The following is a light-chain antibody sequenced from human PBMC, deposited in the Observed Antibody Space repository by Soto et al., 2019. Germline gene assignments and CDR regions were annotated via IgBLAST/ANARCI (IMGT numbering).Light chain of an antibody. J-gene: IGLJ2*01. CDR1: SSDVGSYNL. Sequence: QSALTQPASVSGSPGQSITISCTGTSSDVGSYNLVSWYQQHPGKAPKLMIYEGTKRPSGISNRFSGSKSGNTASLTLSGLQAEDEADYFCCSYAGSSTVLFGGGTKVTVL. V-gene: IGLV2-23*01. CDR3: CSYAGSSTVL. CDR2: EGT.